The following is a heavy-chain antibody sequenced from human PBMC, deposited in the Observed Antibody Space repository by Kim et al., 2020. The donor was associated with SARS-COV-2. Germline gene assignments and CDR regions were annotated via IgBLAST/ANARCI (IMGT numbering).Heavy chain of an antibody. CDR1: GGSVTSASYF. D-gene: IGHD3-3*01. CDR3: ARAPNDFWSGYPYYFDY. V-gene: IGHV4-61*01. J-gene: IGHJ4*02. Sequence: SETLSLTCTVSGGSVTSASYFWSWIRQPPGKGLEWIGYIYYSGNTIYNPSLKSRVTMSIDTSKNQFSLKLRSVTAADTAVYYCARAPNDFWSGYPYYFDYWGQGTLVTVSS. CDR2: IYYSGNT.